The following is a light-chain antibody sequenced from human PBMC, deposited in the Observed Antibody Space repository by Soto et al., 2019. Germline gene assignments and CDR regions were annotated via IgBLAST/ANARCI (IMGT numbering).Light chain of an antibody. Sequence: ELVMTQSPATLSVSPGERASLSCRASHSVNSNYLAWYQQKPGQAPRLLIYGISSRATGIPARFSGSGSGTEFTLTISSLQPEDFAVYYCQQYSKWPITFGQGTRLEIK. CDR1: HSVNSN. CDR2: GIS. J-gene: IGKJ5*01. V-gene: IGKV3D-15*01. CDR3: QQYSKWPIT.